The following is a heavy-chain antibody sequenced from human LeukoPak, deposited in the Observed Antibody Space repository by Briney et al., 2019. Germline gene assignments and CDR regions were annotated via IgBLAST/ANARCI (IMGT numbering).Heavy chain of an antibody. CDR1: GFTFSSYA. J-gene: IGHJ4*02. CDR2: ISGSGGST. Sequence: PGGSLRLSCAASGFTFSSYAMSWVRQAPGKGLEWVSAISGSGGSTYYADSVKGRFTISRDNSKNTLYLQMNSLRAEDTAVYYCAKRGHMVRGPGEWYFDYWGQGTLVTVSS. V-gene: IGHV3-23*01. D-gene: IGHD3-10*01. CDR3: AKRGHMVRGPGEWYFDY.